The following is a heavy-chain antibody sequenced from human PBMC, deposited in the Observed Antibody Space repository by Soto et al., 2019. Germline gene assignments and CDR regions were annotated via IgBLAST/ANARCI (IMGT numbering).Heavy chain of an antibody. D-gene: IGHD3-9*01. Sequence: GASVKLSSKASGYTFTSYAISWARQAPGQGLEWMGWISAYNGNTNYAQKLQGRVTMTTDTSTSTAYMELRSLRSDDTAVYYCARDLLFATYDLPVRYPDAFDIWGQGTMVTVSS. V-gene: IGHV1-18*01. CDR1: GYTFTSYA. J-gene: IGHJ3*02. CDR3: ARDLLFATYDLPVRYPDAFDI. CDR2: ISAYNGNT.